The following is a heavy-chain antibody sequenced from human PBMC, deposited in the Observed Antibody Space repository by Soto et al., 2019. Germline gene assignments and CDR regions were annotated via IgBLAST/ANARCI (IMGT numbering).Heavy chain of an antibody. CDR3: ARSQGSSASLEIYDYYYCGMAV. Sequence: QVQLVQSGAEVKKPGSSVKVSCKASGGTFSSYAISWVRQAPGQGLEWMGGIIPISDTTNYAQKFQGRVTITADEATSTAYMELSSLRSEDTAVYYCARSQGSSASLEIYDYYYCGMAVWGQGTTVTVSS. D-gene: IGHD2-2*01. CDR2: IIPISDTT. J-gene: IGHJ6*02. CDR1: GGTFSSYA. V-gene: IGHV1-69*01.